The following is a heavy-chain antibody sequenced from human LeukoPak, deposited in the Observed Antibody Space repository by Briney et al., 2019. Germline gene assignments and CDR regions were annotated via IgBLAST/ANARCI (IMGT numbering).Heavy chain of an antibody. CDR3: ARAPLDDAFDI. CDR2: IGSSGSHI. J-gene: IGHJ3*02. CDR1: GFTLRTYS. V-gene: IGHV3-21*01. D-gene: IGHD1-1*01. Sequence: PGGSLRLSCAASGFTLRTYSMNWVRQAPGKGLEWVSSIGSSGSHIYYADSVKGRFTISRDIAKNSLYLQMNTLRAEDTAVYYCARAPLDDAFDIWGQGTMATVSS.